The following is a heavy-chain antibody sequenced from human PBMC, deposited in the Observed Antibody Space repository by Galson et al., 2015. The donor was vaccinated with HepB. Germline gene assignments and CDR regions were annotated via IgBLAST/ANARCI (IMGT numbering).Heavy chain of an antibody. V-gene: IGHV1-46*01. CDR3: ARDGGDTAMVDNWFDP. J-gene: IGHJ5*02. CDR1: GYTFIGDY. CDR2: INPSSGTA. D-gene: IGHD5-18*01. Sequence: SVKVSCKASGYTFIGDYMHWVRQAPGQGLEWMGIINPSSGTAAYLQKFQGRVALTRDTSTSTVYMELSSLGFEDTAVYYCARDGGDTAMVDNWFDPWGQGTLVTVSS.